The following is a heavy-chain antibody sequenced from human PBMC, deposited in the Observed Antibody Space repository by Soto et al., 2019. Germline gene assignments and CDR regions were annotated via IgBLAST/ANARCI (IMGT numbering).Heavy chain of an antibody. J-gene: IGHJ5*02. CDR3: ARRVHGFWSGYPSDH. CDR2: IYYSGST. CDR1: GGSISSSSYY. D-gene: IGHD3-3*01. Sequence: SETLSLTCPVSGGSISSSSYYWGWIRQPPGKGLEWIGSIYYSGSTYYNPSLKSRVTISVDTSKNQFSLKLGSVPAADTAVYYCARRVHGFWSGYPSDHWGKGPLVTVS. V-gene: IGHV4-39*01.